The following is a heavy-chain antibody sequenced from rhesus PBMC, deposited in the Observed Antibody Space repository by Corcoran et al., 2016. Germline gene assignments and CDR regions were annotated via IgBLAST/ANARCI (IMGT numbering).Heavy chain of an antibody. V-gene: IGHV4-165*01. J-gene: IGHJ4*01. CDR1: GGSFSGYS. Sequence: QVQLQESGPGLVKPSETLSLTCAVSGGSFSGYSWGWIRQPPGKGLEWVGYIRGSGGSTDYNPSLQSRVTISTDTSKNQFSLKLSSVTAADTAVYYCARGRGGSWYYFDYWGQGVLVTVSS. D-gene: IGHD6-25*01. CDR3: ARGRGGSWYYFDY. CDR2: IRGSGGST.